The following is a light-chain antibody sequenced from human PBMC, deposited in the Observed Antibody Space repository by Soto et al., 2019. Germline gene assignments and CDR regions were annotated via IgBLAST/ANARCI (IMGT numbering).Light chain of an antibody. CDR3: SSYTDSNTVL. CDR1: SSDVGAYNY. CDR2: EVV. Sequence: QSALTQPASVSGSPGQSITISCTGTSSDVGAYNYVSWYQHHPGKSPKLIIYEVVNRPSGISNRFSVSKSGNTASLAISVLQAEDEAYYYCSSYTDSNTVLFCGGTKVTVL. J-gene: IGLJ2*01. V-gene: IGLV2-14*01.